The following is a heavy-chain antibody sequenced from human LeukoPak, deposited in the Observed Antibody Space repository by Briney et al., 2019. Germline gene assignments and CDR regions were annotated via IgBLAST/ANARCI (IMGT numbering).Heavy chain of an antibody. CDR1: GFTFSSYA. D-gene: IGHD3-22*01. V-gene: IGHV3-23*01. Sequence: PGGSLRLSCAASGFTFSSYAMSWVRQAPGKGLEWVSAISGSGGSTYYADSVKGRFTISRDNSKNTLYLQMNSLRAEDTAVYYCAKSQMPHKYCYDSSGYPNWFDPWGQGTLVTVSS. J-gene: IGHJ5*02. CDR2: ISGSGGST. CDR3: AKSQMPHKYCYDSSGYPNWFDP.